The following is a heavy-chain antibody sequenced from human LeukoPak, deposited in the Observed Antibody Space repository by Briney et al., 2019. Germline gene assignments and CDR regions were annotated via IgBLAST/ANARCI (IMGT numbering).Heavy chain of an antibody. Sequence: SETLSLTCTVSGGSISSGDYYWSWIRQPPGTGLEWIGYIYYSGSTYYNPSLKSRVTISVDTSKNQFSLKLSSVTAADTAVYYCARAGDSSGYYSFSFDYWGQGTLVTVSS. CDR3: ARAGDSSGYYSFSFDY. D-gene: IGHD3-22*01. CDR1: GGSISSGDYY. CDR2: IYYSGST. J-gene: IGHJ4*02. V-gene: IGHV4-30-4*01.